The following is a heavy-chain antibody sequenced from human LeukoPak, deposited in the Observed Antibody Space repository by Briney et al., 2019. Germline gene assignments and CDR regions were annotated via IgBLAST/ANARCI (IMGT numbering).Heavy chain of an antibody. CDR2: IYPGDSRT. Sequence: GESLEISCQGSGYSFSDYWIGWVRQMPGKGLEWMAVIYPGDSRTRYNPSFQGQVTISVDKSINTAYLKWSSLKASDTALYYCACRMFASNWFQPWGQGTLVTVSS. J-gene: IGHJ5*02. CDR1: GYSFSDYW. V-gene: IGHV5-51*01. CDR3: ACRMFASNWFQP. D-gene: IGHD3-10*02.